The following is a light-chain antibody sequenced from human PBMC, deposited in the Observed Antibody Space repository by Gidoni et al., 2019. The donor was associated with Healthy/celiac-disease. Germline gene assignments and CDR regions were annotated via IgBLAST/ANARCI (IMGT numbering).Light chain of an antibody. CDR1: QSVSSY. Sequence: EIVLTQSPATLSLSPGERATLSCRASQSVSSYLAWYQQKPGQAPRLLIYDASNRATGIPARFSGSGSGTDFTLNIRRLEPEDFAVYYCQQRSNWPPTFGPGTKVDIK. CDR2: DAS. CDR3: QQRSNWPPT. J-gene: IGKJ3*01. V-gene: IGKV3-11*01.